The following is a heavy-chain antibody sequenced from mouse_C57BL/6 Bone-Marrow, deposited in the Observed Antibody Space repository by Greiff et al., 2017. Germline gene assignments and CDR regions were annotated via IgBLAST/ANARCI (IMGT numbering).Heavy chain of an antibody. D-gene: IGHD1-1*01. CDR3: ARSLITTVVASPFDY. Sequence: QVQLKQPGAELVKPGASVKLSCKASGYTFTSYWMHWVKQRPGRGLEWIGRIDPNSGGTKYNEKFKSKATLTVDKPSSTAYMQLSSLTSEDSAVYYCARSLITTVVASPFDYWGQGTTLTVSS. V-gene: IGHV1-72*01. J-gene: IGHJ2*01. CDR1: GYTFTSYW. CDR2: IDPNSGGT.